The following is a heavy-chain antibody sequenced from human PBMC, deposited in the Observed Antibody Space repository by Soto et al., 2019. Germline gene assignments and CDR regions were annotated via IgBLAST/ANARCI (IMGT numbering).Heavy chain of an antibody. D-gene: IGHD2-2*01. J-gene: IGHJ4*02. CDR1: GGSFSGYY. CDR2: INHSGST. CDR3: ARSSRHYDY. V-gene: IGHV4-34*01. Sequence: KTSETLSRTCAVYGGSFSGYYCIWIRQPPWKGLEWIGEINHSGSTNYHPSLKSRVTISVDTSKNQFSLKLSSVTAADTAVYYCARSSRHYDYWGQGTLVTVSS.